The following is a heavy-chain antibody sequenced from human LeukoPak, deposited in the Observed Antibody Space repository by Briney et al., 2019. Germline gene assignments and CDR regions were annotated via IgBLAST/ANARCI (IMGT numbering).Heavy chain of an antibody. CDR3: AKTSRRDSAYDSPFDY. CDR1: GFTFSTYA. Sequence: GGSLRLSCAASGFTFSTYAMTWVRQAPGKGLEWVSAVRGSGTDTYYADSVKGRFTMSRDNSKNTLYLQMNSLRAEDTAIYYCAKTSRRDSAYDSPFDYWGQGTLVTVSS. V-gene: IGHV3-23*01. J-gene: IGHJ4*02. CDR2: VRGSGTDT. D-gene: IGHD5-12*01.